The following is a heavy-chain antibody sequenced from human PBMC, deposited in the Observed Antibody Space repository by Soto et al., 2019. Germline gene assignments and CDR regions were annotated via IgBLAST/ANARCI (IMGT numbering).Heavy chain of an antibody. J-gene: IGHJ5*02. CDR1: GFTFSDYY. CDR2: ISSSSSYT. V-gene: IGHV3-11*06. Sequence: GESLRLSCAASGFTFSDYYMSWIRQAPGKGLEWVSYISSSSSYTNYADSVKGRFTISRDNAKNSLYLQMNSLRAEDTAVYYCVRCSSTSCWGEFDPWGQGTLVTVSS. CDR3: VRCSSTSCWGEFDP. D-gene: IGHD2-2*01.